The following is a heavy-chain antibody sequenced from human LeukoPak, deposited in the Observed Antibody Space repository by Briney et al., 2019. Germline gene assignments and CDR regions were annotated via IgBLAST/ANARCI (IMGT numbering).Heavy chain of an antibody. CDR1: GGTFISYA. Sequence: ASVKVSCKASGGTFISYAISWVRQAPGQGLEWMGGIIPIFGTANYAQKFQGRVTITADESTSTAYMELSSLRSEDTAVYYCARDVSSSWSRSYYFDYWGQGTLVTVSS. V-gene: IGHV1-69*13. CDR2: IIPIFGTA. CDR3: ARDVSSSWSRSYYFDY. D-gene: IGHD6-13*01. J-gene: IGHJ4*02.